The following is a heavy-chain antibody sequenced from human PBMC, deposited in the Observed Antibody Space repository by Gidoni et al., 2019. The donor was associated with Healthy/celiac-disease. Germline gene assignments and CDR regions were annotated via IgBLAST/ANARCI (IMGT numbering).Heavy chain of an antibody. CDR2: IDPSDSYT. V-gene: IGHV5-10-1*03. D-gene: IGHD6-19*01. CDR1: GYSFTSYW. J-gene: IGHJ4*02. CDR3: ARHSGIAVAGDLFDY. Sequence: EVQLVQSGAEVKKPGESLRISGKGSGYSFTSYWISWVRQMPGKGLEWMGRIDPSDSYTNYSPSFQGHVTISADKSISTAYLQWSSLKASDTAMYYCARHSGIAVAGDLFDYWGQGTLVTVSS.